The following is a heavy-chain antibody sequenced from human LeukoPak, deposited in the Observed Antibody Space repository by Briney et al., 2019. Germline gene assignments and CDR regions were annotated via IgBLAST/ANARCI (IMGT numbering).Heavy chain of an antibody. CDR2: INAGNGDT. D-gene: IGHD2-2*01. V-gene: IGHV1-3*01. J-gene: IGHJ4*02. CDR3: ARGHCSTTSCQYYFDY. Sequence: ASVKVSCKASGYTFTNYALHWVRQAPGQRVEWMGWINAGNGDTKYSQKFQGRVTITRDTSASTAYMELSSLRSEDTAVYHCARGHCSTTSCQYYFDYWGQGTLVTVSS. CDR1: GYTFTNYA.